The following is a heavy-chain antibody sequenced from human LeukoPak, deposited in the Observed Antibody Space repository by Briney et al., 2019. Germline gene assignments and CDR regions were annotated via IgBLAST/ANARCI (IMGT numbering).Heavy chain of an antibody. CDR3: ARVDGSSSCPDY. J-gene: IGHJ4*02. CDR2: IKQGGSET. CDR1: GFTFSSYW. V-gene: IGHV3-7*01. Sequence: PGGSLRLSCAASGFTFSSYWMSWVRQAPGKGLEWVANIKQGGSETYYVDSVKGRFTISRDNAKNLLYLEMNSLRAEDTALYYCARVDGSSSCPDYWGQGTLVTVSS. D-gene: IGHD6-13*01.